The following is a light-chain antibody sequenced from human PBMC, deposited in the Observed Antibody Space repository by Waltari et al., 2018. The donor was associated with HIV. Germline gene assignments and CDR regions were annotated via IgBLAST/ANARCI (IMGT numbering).Light chain of an antibody. CDR2: DVS. CDR3: SSYTSSSTVL. CDR1: RSDAGGCNY. V-gene: IGLV2-14*03. J-gene: IGLJ2*01. Sequence: QSALTQPASVSGSPGQSITISCTGTRSDAGGCNYVSWYQQHPGKAPKVMIYDVSKRPSGGSERLSGSKSGNTASLTISGLQAEDEADYYCSSYTSSSTVLFGGGTKLTVL.